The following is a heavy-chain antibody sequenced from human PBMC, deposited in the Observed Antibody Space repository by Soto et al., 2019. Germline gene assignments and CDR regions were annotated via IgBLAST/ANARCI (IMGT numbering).Heavy chain of an antibody. V-gene: IGHV1-8*01. CDR1: GYTFTSYD. CDR2: MNPNSGNT. J-gene: IGHJ2*01. Sequence: QVQLVQSGAEVTKPGASVKVSCKASGYTFTSYDINWVRQATGQGLEWMGWMNPNSGNTGYAQKFQGRVTMTRDTSMSTAYMEVTSLRSDDTAVYYCARGVAYYYDKRGYYRNCYFDYWGRGTLLTVSS. CDR3: ARGVAYYYDKRGYYRNCYFDY. D-gene: IGHD3-22*01.